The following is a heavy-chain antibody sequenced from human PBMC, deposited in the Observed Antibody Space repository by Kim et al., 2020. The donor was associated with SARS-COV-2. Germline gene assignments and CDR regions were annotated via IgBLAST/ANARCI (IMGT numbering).Heavy chain of an antibody. CDR3: AKVTMIVVVPGDAFDI. D-gene: IGHD3-22*01. Sequence: GGSLRLSCAASGFTFSSYAMSWVRQAPGKGLEWVSAISGSGGSTYYADSVKGRFTISRDNSKNTLYLQMNSLRAEDTAVYYCAKVTMIVVVPGDAFDIWGQGTMVTVSS. J-gene: IGHJ3*02. CDR2: ISGSGGST. CDR1: GFTFSSYA. V-gene: IGHV3-23*01.